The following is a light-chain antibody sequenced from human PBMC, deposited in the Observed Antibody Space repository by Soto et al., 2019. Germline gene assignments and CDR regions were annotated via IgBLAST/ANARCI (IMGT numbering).Light chain of an antibody. CDR1: QGINNY. Sequence: DIQLTQSPSFLSASVGDRVTITCRASQGINNYLVWYQQKPGKAPKLLIYAAFTLQGGVPSRFSGSGSGTEFTLTIDSLQPEDFATYYSQQLNSYPRLTFGGGTKVEIK. J-gene: IGKJ4*01. CDR3: QQLNSYPRLT. CDR2: AAF. V-gene: IGKV1-9*01.